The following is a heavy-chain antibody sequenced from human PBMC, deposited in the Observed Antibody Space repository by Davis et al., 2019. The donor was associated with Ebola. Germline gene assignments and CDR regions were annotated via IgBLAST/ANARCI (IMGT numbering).Heavy chain of an antibody. CDR2: INHSGST. Sequence: PSETLSLTCAVYGGSFSGYYWSWIRQPPGKGLEWIGEINHSGSTNYNPSLKSRVTISVDTSKNQFSLKLQSVTAADTALYYCAGGSGGYRFDPWGQGTLVTVSS. J-gene: IGHJ5*02. V-gene: IGHV4-34*01. CDR3: AGGSGGYRFDP. CDR1: GGSFSGYY. D-gene: IGHD2-2*02.